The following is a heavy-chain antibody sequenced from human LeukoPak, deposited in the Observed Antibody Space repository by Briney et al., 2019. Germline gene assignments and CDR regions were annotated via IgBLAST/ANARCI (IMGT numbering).Heavy chain of an antibody. CDR1: GYTFTGYY. CDR2: INPNSGGT. V-gene: IGHV1-2*02. J-gene: IGHJ5*02. Sequence: ASVKVSCKASGYTFTGYYMHWVRQAPGQGLEWMGWINPNSGGTNYAQKFQGRVTMTRDTSISTAYMELSRLRSDDTAVYYCSRGWEPPYNWFDPWGQGTLVTVSS. D-gene: IGHD1-26*01. CDR3: SRGWEPPYNWFDP.